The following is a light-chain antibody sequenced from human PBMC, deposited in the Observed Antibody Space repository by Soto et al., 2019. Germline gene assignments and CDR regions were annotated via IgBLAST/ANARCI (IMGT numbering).Light chain of an antibody. Sequence: EIVMTQSPATLSVSPGERATLSCRASESVSSNLAWYQQKYGQAPRLLIYGVFTRATGIPARFSGSGSGTEFTLTISSLQSEDFAVYYCQQYNKWPLTFGGGTKVDIK. CDR3: QQYNKWPLT. CDR2: GVF. CDR1: ESVSSN. V-gene: IGKV3-15*01. J-gene: IGKJ4*01.